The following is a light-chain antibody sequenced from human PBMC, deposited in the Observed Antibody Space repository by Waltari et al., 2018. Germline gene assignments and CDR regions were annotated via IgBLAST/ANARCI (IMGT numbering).Light chain of an antibody. CDR3: HQYDTAPHT. CDR2: GAS. Sequence: EIVLTQSPGTLSLSLGAGATLSCRASQGVRRNWLAWYHQRPGQAPRLLLYGASTRAPGITDKFIGSGSGTDFILTIRRLEPEDFGVYYCHQYDTAPHTFGGGTKVEIK. V-gene: IGKV3-20*01. CDR1: QGVRRNW. J-gene: IGKJ4*01.